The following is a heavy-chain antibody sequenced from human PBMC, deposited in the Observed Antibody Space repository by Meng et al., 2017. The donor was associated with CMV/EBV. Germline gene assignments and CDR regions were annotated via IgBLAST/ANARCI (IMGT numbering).Heavy chain of an antibody. Sequence: GGSLRPSCAASGFTSSIYEVNWVRQAPGKGLEWVSYISSSVSTIYYADSVKGRFPISRDNAKNTLYLQMNRLRAEDTAVYYCARARERITIFGVVTYFGMDVWGQGTTVTVSS. V-gene: IGHV3-48*03. CDR1: GFTSSIYE. D-gene: IGHD3-3*01. J-gene: IGHJ6*02. CDR3: ARARERITIFGVVTYFGMDV. CDR2: ISSSVSTI.